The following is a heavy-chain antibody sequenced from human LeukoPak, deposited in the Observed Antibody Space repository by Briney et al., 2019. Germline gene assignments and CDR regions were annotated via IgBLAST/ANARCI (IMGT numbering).Heavy chain of an antibody. CDR2: ISSSSSYI. CDR3: QLGYCSGGSCYWATGVFFDY. J-gene: IGHJ4*02. D-gene: IGHD2-15*01. Sequence: GGSLRLSCAASGFTFRSYSMNWVRQAPGKGLEWVSSISSSSSYIYYADSVKGRFTISRDNAKNSLYLQMNSLRAEDTAVYYCQLGYCSGGSCYWATGVFFDYWGQGTLVTVSS. V-gene: IGHV3-21*01. CDR1: GFTFRSYS.